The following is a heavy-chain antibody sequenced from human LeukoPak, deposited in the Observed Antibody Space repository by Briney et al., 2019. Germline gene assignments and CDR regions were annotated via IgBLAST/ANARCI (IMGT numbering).Heavy chain of an antibody. CDR2: VNHSGLT. CDR3: ARAPQDSDDAFDV. D-gene: IGHD2-15*01. V-gene: IGHV4-34*01. Sequence: SETLSLTCAVYGGSFSGYYWSWIRQVPGRGLEWIGEVNHSGLTSHNPSLKSRVTMSVDSSKNHFSPKLTSVTVADTAAYYCARAPQDSDDAFDVWGQGTMVTVSS. J-gene: IGHJ3*01. CDR1: GGSFSGYY.